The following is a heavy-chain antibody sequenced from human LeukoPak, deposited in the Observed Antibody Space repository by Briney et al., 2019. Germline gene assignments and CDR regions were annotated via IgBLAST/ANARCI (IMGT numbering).Heavy chain of an antibody. CDR1: GGSFSGYY. J-gene: IGHJ4*02. D-gene: IGHD1-14*01. CDR3: ASSSGDEVDY. CDR2: INHSGST. V-gene: IGHV4-34*01. Sequence: SETLSLTCAVYGGSFSGYYWSWIRQPPGKGLEWIGEINHSGSTNYNPSLKSRVTISVDTSKNQFSLKLSSVTAAGTAVYYCASSSGDEVDYWGQGTLVTVSS.